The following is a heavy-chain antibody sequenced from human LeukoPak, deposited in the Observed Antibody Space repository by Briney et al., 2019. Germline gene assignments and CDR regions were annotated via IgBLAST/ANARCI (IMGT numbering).Heavy chain of an antibody. CDR3: ARDPHYDFWSGYPHGPNWFDP. D-gene: IGHD3-3*01. J-gene: IGHJ5*02. V-gene: IGHV1-69*13. CDR1: GGTFSSYA. Sequence: ASVKVSCKASGGTFSSYAISRVRQAPGQGLEWMGGIIPIFGTANYAQKFQGRVTITADESTSTAYMELSSLRSEDTAVYYCARDPHYDFWSGYPHGPNWFDPWGQGTLVTISS. CDR2: IIPIFGTA.